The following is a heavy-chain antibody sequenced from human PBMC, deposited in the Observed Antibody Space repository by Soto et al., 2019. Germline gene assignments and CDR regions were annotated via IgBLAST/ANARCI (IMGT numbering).Heavy chain of an antibody. J-gene: IGHJ4*02. CDR1: GVSISTSY. Sequence: QVQLQESGPGLVKPSETMSLTCTVSGVSISTSYCSWVRQPPGKKLEWIGHIWNSGTTDYNPSLRGRVTMSVDTSKNQVSLRLSSVTATDTAVYYCARGGGSYTTGWYNDYWGQGTLVTVSS. V-gene: IGHV4-4*09. CDR2: IWNSGTT. D-gene: IGHD6-19*01. CDR3: ARGGGSYTTGWYNDY.